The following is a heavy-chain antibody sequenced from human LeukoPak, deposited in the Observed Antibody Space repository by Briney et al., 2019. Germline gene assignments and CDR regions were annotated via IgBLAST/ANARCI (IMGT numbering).Heavy chain of an antibody. D-gene: IGHD3-22*01. CDR3: ARDHYYDSSGAIRDDAFDI. J-gene: IGHJ3*02. V-gene: IGHV1-18*01. CDR1: GGTFSSYA. CDR2: ISAYNGNT. Sequence: GASVKVACKASGGTFSSYAISWVRQAPGQGLEWMGWISAYNGNTNYAQKLQGRVTMTTDTSTSTAYMELRSLRSDDTAVYYCARDHYYDSSGAIRDDAFDIWGQGTMVTVSS.